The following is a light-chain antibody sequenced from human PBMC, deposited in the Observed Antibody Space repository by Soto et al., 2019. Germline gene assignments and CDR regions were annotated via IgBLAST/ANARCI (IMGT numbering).Light chain of an antibody. V-gene: IGLV2-14*01. Sequence: LTKPASVSGSPGQSIGISSPGTSSDVGGYNSVSWYQPHTGNAPTLMIFEVRQRPPRASHRFSGSKSGNTASLTISGLQFEVEADDSSTSYTRTFAHHVGTWTKVTVL. J-gene: IGLJ1*01. CDR2: EVR. CDR1: SSDVGGYNS. CDR3: TSYTRTFAHH.